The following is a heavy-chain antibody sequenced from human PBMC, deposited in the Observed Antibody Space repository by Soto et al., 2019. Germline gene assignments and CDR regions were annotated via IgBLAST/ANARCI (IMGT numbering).Heavy chain of an antibody. CDR1: EYTFRHYW. J-gene: IGHJ4*02. Sequence: VWSMRLSCAASEYTFRHYWMHWVRQAPGQGLVWVSRVNPDGTITTYADSVKGRFTISRDNAKNTLYLQMNSLRAEDTAVDSCASSHLWGKGTRVTV. CDR2: VNPDGTIT. V-gene: IGHV3-74*01. CDR3: ASSHL.